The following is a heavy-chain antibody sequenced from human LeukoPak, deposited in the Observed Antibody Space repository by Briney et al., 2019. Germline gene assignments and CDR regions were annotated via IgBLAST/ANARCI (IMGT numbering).Heavy chain of an antibody. CDR2: ISWNSGSI. Sequence: GGSLRLSCAASGFTFDDYAMHWVRRTPGKGLEWVAGISWNSGSIGYGDSVKGRFTISRDNAKNSLDLQMSSLRVEDTALYYCAKDSYGGSGSYYLYSFDMWGQGTMVTVSS. D-gene: IGHD3-10*01. V-gene: IGHV3-9*01. J-gene: IGHJ3*02. CDR3: AKDSYGGSGSYYLYSFDM. CDR1: GFTFDDYA.